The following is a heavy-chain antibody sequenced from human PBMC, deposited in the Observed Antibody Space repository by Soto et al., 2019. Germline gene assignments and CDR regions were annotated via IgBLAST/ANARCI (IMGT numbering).Heavy chain of an antibody. CDR3: ARAVGGYFNYYYGMDV. CDR2: IYYSGST. CDR1: GGSISSYY. Sequence: SETLSLTCTVSGGSISSYYWSWIRQPPGKGLEWIGYIYYSGSTNYNPSLKSRVTISVDTSKNQFSLKLSSVTAADTAVYYCARAVGGYFNYYYGMDVWGQGTTVTVSS. V-gene: IGHV4-59*01. D-gene: IGHD1-26*01. J-gene: IGHJ6*02.